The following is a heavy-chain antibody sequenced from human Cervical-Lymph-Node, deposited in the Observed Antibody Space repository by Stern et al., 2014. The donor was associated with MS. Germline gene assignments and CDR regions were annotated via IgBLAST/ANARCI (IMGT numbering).Heavy chain of an antibody. Sequence: EVQLVESGGGLVPPGGSLRLSCAASGFPFDSYSMHWVRPVPGQRPVVVSLIKTDGSSTRDADSVKGRFTISRDNAKNMLDLEMNSLRAEDTAVYYCSGSNWYFFDYWGQGTLVTVSS. V-gene: IGHV3-74*01. CDR3: SGSNWYFFDY. D-gene: IGHD6-13*01. CDR2: IKTDGSST. J-gene: IGHJ4*02. CDR1: GFPFDSYS.